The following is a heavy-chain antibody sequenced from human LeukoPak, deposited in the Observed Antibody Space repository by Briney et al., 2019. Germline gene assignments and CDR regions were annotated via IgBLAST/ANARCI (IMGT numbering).Heavy chain of an antibody. D-gene: IGHD5/OR15-5a*01. V-gene: IGHV3-48*03. Sequence: GGSLRLSCAASGFTFSSYEMNWVRQAPGKGLEWVSYISSSGSTIYYADSVKGRFTISRVNAKNSLYLQMNSLRAEDTAVYYCASTPSIYYYYYYMDVWGKGTTVTVSS. J-gene: IGHJ6*03. CDR3: ASTPSIYYYYYYMDV. CDR2: ISSSGSTI. CDR1: GFTFSSYE.